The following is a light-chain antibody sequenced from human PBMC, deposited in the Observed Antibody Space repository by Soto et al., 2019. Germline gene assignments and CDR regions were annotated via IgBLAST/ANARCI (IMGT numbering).Light chain of an antibody. J-gene: IGKJ5*01. CDR2: DAS. V-gene: IGKV3-11*01. Sequence: EIVMTQSPATLSLSPGERATLSCRASQSVSSNLAWYQHKPGQSPRLLIYDASNRATGVPARFSGSGSGTDFTLTISSLEPEDFAVYYCQQRYRWPPVTFGQGTRLEI. CDR3: QQRYRWPPVT. CDR1: QSVSSN.